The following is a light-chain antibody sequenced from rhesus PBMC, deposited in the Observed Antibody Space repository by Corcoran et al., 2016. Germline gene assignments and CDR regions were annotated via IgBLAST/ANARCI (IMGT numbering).Light chain of an antibody. CDR3: QQYSSRPYS. CDR2: KES. Sequence: DIQMTQSPSSLSASVGDTVTITCRASQGISSWLAWYQQKPGKAPKLRIYKESSLQSGVPSRFSGVGSGTDFTLTISSLQSEDFATYYCQQYSSRPYSFGQGTKVEIK. CDR1: QGISSW. J-gene: IGKJ2*01. V-gene: IGKV1-22*01.